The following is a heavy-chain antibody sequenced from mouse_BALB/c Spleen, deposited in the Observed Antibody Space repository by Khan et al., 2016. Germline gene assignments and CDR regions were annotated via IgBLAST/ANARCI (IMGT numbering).Heavy chain of an antibody. Sequence: LQQSGAELVRPGASVKLSCKALGNTFTDYEMHWVRQTPVHGLEWIGAIHPGSGGTAYNQKFKGKATLTTDKSSSTAQLELSSLTSEDSAGYYCTRGWAWFAYWGQGTLVTVSA. CDR3: TRGWAWFAY. J-gene: IGHJ3*01. CDR1: GNTFTDYE. CDR2: IHPGSGGT. D-gene: IGHD1-1*02. V-gene: IGHV1-15*01.